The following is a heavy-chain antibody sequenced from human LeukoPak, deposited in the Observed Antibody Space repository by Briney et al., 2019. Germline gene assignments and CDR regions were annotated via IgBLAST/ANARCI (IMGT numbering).Heavy chain of an antibody. D-gene: IGHD6-19*01. V-gene: IGHV1-58*02. CDR3: ARDSSRWLVFDY. J-gene: IGHJ4*02. CDR1: GFTFTSSA. Sequence: GASVKVSCKASGFTFTSSAMQWVRQARGQRLEWIGWIVVGSGNTNYAQKLQGRVTMTTDTSTSTAYMELRSLRSDDTAVYYCARDSSRWLVFDYWGQGTLVTVSS. CDR2: IVVGSGNT.